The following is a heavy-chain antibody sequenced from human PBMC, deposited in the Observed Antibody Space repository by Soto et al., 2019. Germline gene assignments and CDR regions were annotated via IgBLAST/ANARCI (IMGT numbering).Heavy chain of an antibody. Sequence: PGGPLRLSCVASGFAFRSYELLWVCQAPGKGLAWVSNIRANVVSIYYADSVKGRVSVSRDNAKNSLFRKINSLRVDDTAGYYCARETLRDAIDIWGQLTMVTDSS. V-gene: IGHV3-48*03. J-gene: IGHJ3*02. CDR2: IRANVVSI. CDR1: GFAFRSYE. CDR3: ARETLRDAIDI.